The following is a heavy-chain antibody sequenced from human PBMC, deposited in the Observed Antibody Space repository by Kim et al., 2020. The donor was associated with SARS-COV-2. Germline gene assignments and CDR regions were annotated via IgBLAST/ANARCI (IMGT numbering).Heavy chain of an antibody. Sequence: ADSGKGRFTISRDNSKNTLYLQMNSLRAEDTAVYYCAKKGEGIAVAGTHYWGQGTLVTVSS. CDR3: AKKGEGIAVAGTHY. V-gene: IGHV3-23*01. D-gene: IGHD6-19*01. J-gene: IGHJ4*02.